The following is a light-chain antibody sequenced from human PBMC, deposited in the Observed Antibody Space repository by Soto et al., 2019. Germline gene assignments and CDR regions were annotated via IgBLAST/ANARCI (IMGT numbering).Light chain of an antibody. CDR2: DAS. J-gene: IGKJ4*01. CDR1: QDIGSY. Sequence: ETVLTQSPATLSLSPGERATLSCRASQDIGSYLIWYQQKAGQAPRLLIHDASSRATGIPSRFSGSGSGTDFTLPIISLEPEDVAVYYCQQRGNWPLTFGGGTRVEI. V-gene: IGKV3-11*01. CDR3: QQRGNWPLT.